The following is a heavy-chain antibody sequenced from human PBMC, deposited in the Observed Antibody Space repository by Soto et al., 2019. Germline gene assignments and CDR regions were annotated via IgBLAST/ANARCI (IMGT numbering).Heavy chain of an antibody. CDR3: AKDKAYGGNDAFDI. Sequence: GGSLRLSCAASGFTFDDYAMHWVRQAPGKGLEWVSLISGDGGSTYYADSVKGRFTISRDNSKNSLYLQMNSLRAEDTALYYCAKDKAYGGNDAFDIWGQGTMVTVSS. J-gene: IGHJ3*02. CDR2: ISGDGGST. CDR1: GFTFDDYA. D-gene: IGHD4-17*01. V-gene: IGHV3-43*02.